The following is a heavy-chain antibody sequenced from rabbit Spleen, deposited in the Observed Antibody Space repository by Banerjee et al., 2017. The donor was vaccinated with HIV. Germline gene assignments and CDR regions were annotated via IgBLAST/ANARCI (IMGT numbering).Heavy chain of an antibody. CDR2: IYAGSSGST. D-gene: IGHD1-1*01. CDR3: ARNYVNAFDP. V-gene: IGHV1S45*01. Sequence: QEQLVESGGDLVKPEGSLTLTCTASGFSFSSSYWMSWVRQAPGKGLEWIACIYAGSSGSTYYASWAKGRFTISKTSSTTVTLQMTSLTAADTATYFCARNYVNAFDPWGPGTLVTVS. CDR1: GFSFSSSYW. J-gene: IGHJ2*01.